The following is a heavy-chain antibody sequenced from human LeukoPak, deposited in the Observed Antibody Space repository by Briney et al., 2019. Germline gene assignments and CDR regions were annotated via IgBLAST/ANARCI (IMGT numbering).Heavy chain of an antibody. J-gene: IGHJ4*02. CDR3: ASGYCHNGECNWGDF. Sequence: ASVKVSCRISGHTLTQLSMHWVRQSLGKGLEWMGGFHPEDDNTIYAQKFQGRISMTEDTSADTAYMELSSLRSEDTAIYYCASGYCHNGECNWGDFWGQGILVTVSS. CDR2: FHPEDDNT. CDR1: GHTLTQLS. D-gene: IGHD2-8*01. V-gene: IGHV1-24*01.